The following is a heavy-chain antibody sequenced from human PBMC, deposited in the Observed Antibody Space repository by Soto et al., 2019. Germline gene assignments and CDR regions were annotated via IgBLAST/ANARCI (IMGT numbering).Heavy chain of an antibody. CDR2: IYYSGST. V-gene: IGHV4-31*03. J-gene: IGHJ6*04. CDR1: GGSISSGGYY. D-gene: IGHD2-2*01. Sequence: SETLSLTCTFSGGSISSGGYYWSWIRQHPGKGLEWIGYIYYSGSTYYNPSLKSRVTISVDTSKNQFSLKLSSVTAADTAVYYCASGVEYQLLFSLDVWGKGTTVTVSS. CDR3: ASGVEYQLLFSLDV.